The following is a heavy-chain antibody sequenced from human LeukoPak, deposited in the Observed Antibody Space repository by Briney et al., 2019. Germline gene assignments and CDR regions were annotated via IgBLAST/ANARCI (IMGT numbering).Heavy chain of an antibody. Sequence: GGSLRLSCTASGFTFGDYAMSWFRQAPGKGLEWVGFIRSKAYGGTTEYAASVKGRFTISRDDSKSIAYLQMNSLKTEDTAVYYCTRVVAAAGRPYDYWGQGTPVTVSS. CDR3: TRVVAAAGRPYDY. CDR1: GFTFGDYA. D-gene: IGHD6-13*01. CDR2: IRSKAYGGTT. V-gene: IGHV3-49*03. J-gene: IGHJ4*02.